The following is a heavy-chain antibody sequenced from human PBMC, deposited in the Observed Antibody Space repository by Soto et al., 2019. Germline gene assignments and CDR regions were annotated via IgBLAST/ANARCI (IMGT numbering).Heavy chain of an antibody. CDR3: ARGISGTYTALDV. D-gene: IGHD1-26*01. V-gene: IGHV1-46*01. Sequence: SVKVSCQASGYRFTTSYLHWVRQAPGQGLEWMGMINPNGGATTYVQKFQGRVTMTTDTSTSTVYMELSSLRFDDTAIYYCARGISGTYTALDVWGQGALGTVSS. CDR1: GYRFTTSY. CDR2: INPNGGAT. J-gene: IGHJ4*02.